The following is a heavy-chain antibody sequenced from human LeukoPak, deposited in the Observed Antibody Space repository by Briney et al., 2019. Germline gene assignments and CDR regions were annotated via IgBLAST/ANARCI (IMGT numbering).Heavy chain of an antibody. D-gene: IGHD6-19*01. Sequence: GGSLRLSCAASGFTFSSYAMHWGRQAPGKGLEWAAVISYDGSSKYFADSVKGRFTISRDNAKDTVYLQMNSLRAEDTAVYYCARVSIGWYSFDYWGQGTLVTVSS. V-gene: IGHV3-30-3*01. J-gene: IGHJ4*02. CDR1: GFTFSSYA. CDR3: ARVSIGWYSFDY. CDR2: ISYDGSSK.